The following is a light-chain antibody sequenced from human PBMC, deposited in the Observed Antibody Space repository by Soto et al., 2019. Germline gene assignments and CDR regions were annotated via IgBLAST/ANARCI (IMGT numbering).Light chain of an antibody. J-gene: IGLJ1*01. CDR3: SSYTSTSTLYV. V-gene: IGLV2-14*03. Sequence: QSALTQPASVSGSPGQSITISCTGTSSDIGGYNYVSWYQQLPGKVPKLIIYDVSNRPSWVSDRFSGSKSGNAASLTISGLQAEYEADYYCSSYTSTSTLYVFGTGTKLTVL. CDR1: SSDIGGYNY. CDR2: DVS.